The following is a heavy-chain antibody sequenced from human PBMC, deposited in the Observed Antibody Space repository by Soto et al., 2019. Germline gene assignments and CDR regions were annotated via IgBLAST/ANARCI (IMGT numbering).Heavy chain of an antibody. CDR3: VRGGFAYGYLDY. CDR2: ISTYNVDT. D-gene: IGHD5-18*01. CDR1: GYTFSSYG. V-gene: IGHV1-18*01. Sequence: ASVKGSCTTSGYTFSSYGIVWVRQAPGQGLEWMGWISTYNVDTKYADKFQGRLTMSSDTSTTTAFMELRRLRSDDTAVYYCVRGGFAYGYLDYWGQGTLVTVSS. J-gene: IGHJ4*02.